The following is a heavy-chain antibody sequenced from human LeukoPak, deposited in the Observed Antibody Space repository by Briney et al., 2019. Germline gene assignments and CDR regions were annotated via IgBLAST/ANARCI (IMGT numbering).Heavy chain of an antibody. CDR3: AKDFYSNYVVGNWFDP. CDR2: ISGSGGST. CDR1: GFTFSSYA. V-gene: IGHV3-23*01. Sequence: GGSLRLSCAASGFTFSSYAMSWVRQAPGKGLEWVSAISGSGGSTYYADSVKGRFTISRDNSKNTLYLQMNSLRAEDTAVYYFAKDFYSNYVVGNWFDPGSEATLVTVSS. D-gene: IGHD4-11*01. J-gene: IGHJ5*02.